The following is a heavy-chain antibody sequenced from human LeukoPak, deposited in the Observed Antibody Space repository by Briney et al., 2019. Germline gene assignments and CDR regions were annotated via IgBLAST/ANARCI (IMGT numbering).Heavy chain of an antibody. J-gene: IGHJ4*02. CDR1: GGSISSGGYY. D-gene: IGHD4-17*01. V-gene: IGHV4-31*03. CDR2: IYYSGST. Sequence: SETLSLTCTVSGGSISSGGYYWSWIRQHPGKGLEWIGYIYYSGSTYYNPSLKSRVTISVDTSKNRFSLKLSSVTAADTAVYYCARERTTAFDYWGQGTLVTVSS. CDR3: ARERTTAFDY.